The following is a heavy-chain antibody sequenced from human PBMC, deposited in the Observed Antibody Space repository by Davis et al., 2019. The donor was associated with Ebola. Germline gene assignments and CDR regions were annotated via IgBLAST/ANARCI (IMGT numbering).Heavy chain of an antibody. Sequence: KVSCKGSGNSFSNLWIGWVRQMPGKGLEWMGIIYPGDSDTRYSPSFLGQVIISADKSISTAYLQWSSLKASDTAMYYCARAPYYYDVSGYYADYWGQGTLVTVSS. CDR2: IYPGDSDT. CDR3: ARAPYYYDVSGYYADY. CDR1: GNSFSNLW. V-gene: IGHV5-51*01. D-gene: IGHD3-22*01. J-gene: IGHJ4*02.